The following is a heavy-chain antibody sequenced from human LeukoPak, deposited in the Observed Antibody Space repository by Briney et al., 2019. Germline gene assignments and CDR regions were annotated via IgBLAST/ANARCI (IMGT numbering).Heavy chain of an antibody. CDR3: VKVAKYYYGSETYYFFEH. Sequence: GGSLRLSCAASGFTFSSYWMSWVRQAPGKGLEWVANIKKDGSEKYYVDSVKGRFTISRDNAKNSLDLQMNSLRVEDTGIYYCVKVAKYYYGSETYYFFEHWGQGTPVTASS. V-gene: IGHV3-7*01. CDR2: IKKDGSEK. J-gene: IGHJ4*02. D-gene: IGHD3-10*01. CDR1: GFTFSSYW.